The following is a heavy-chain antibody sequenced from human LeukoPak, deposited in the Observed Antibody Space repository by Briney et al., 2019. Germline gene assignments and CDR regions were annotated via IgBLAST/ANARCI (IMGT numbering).Heavy chain of an antibody. J-gene: IGHJ5*02. CDR3: ARQVAAAWNWFDP. CDR1: GYSFTSYW. D-gene: IGHD6-13*01. V-gene: IGHV5-10-1*01. Sequence: GESLKISCKGSGYSFTSYWISWVRQMPGKGLEWMGRIDPSDSYTNYSPSFQGHVTISADKSISTAYPQWSSLKASDTAMYYCARQVAAAWNWFDPWGQGTLVTVSS. CDR2: IDPSDSYT.